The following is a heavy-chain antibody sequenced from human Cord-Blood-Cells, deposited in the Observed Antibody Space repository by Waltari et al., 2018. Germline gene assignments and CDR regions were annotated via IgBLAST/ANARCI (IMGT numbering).Heavy chain of an antibody. V-gene: IGHV6-1*01. J-gene: IGHJ6*02. CDR1: GDSVPSNSAA. D-gene: IGHD2-2*01. Sequence: QVQLQQSGPGLVKPSQTLSLTCAISGDSVPSNSAAWNWIRQSPSRGLEWLGRTYYRSKWYNDYAVSVKSRITINPDTSKNQFSLQLNSVTPEDTAVYYCARDIVVVPAANHYYYYGMDVWGQGTTVTVSS. CDR2: TYYRSKWYN. CDR3: ARDIVVVPAANHYYYYGMDV.